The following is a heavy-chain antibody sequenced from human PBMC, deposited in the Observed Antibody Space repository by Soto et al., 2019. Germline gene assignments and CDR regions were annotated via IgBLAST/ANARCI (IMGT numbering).Heavy chain of an antibody. J-gene: IGHJ6*02. D-gene: IGHD6-13*01. CDR2: IIPIFGTA. Sequence: ASVKGSCKASGGTFSSYAISWVRQAPGQGLEWMGGIIPIFGTANYAQKFQGRVTITADESTSTAYMELSSLRSEDTAVYYCARDRGIAAAGPPPYYYYGMDVWGQGTTVTVSS. CDR3: ARDRGIAAAGPPPYYYYGMDV. CDR1: GGTFSSYA. V-gene: IGHV1-69*13.